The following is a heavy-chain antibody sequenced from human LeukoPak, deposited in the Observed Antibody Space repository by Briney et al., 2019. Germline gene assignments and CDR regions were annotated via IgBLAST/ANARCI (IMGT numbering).Heavy chain of an antibody. CDR3: ARDNVVVVAATLDAFDI. J-gene: IGHJ3*02. D-gene: IGHD2-15*01. V-gene: IGHV3-33*01. Sequence: GGSLRLSCAASGFTFSSYGMHWVRQAPGKGLEWVAVIWYDGSNKYYADSVKGRFTISRDNSKNTLYLQMNSLRAEDTAVYHCARDNVVVVAATLDAFDIWGQGTMVTASS. CDR2: IWYDGSNK. CDR1: GFTFSSYG.